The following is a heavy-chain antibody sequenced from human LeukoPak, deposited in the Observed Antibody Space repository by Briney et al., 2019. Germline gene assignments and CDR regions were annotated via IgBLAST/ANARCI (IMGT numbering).Heavy chain of an antibody. CDR1: GGSISSYY. V-gene: IGHV4-59*01. CDR2: IYYSGST. CDR3: ARGNRDYDILTGYYGSGNWFDP. J-gene: IGHJ5*02. Sequence: SEILSLTCTVSGGSISSYYWSWIRQPPGKGLEWIGYIYYSGSTNYNPSLKSRVTISVDTSKNQFSLKLSSVTAADTAVYYCARGNRDYDILTGYYGSGNWFDPWGQGTLVTVSS. D-gene: IGHD3-9*01.